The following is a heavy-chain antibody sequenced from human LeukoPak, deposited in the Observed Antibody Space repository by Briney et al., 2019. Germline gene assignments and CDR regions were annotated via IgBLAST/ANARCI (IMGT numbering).Heavy chain of an antibody. CDR1: GFTFSDYY. J-gene: IGHJ4*02. CDR2: ISSSSSYT. CDR3: ARDEIFGVVPDY. Sequence: GSLRLSCAASGFTFSDYYMSWIRQAPGKGLGWVSYISSSSSYTNYADSVKGRFTISRDNAKNSLYLQMNSLRAEDTAVYYCARDEIFGVVPDYWGQGTLVTVSS. V-gene: IGHV3-11*06. D-gene: IGHD3-3*01.